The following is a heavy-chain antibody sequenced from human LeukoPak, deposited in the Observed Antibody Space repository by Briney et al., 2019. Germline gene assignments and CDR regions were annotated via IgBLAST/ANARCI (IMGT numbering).Heavy chain of an antibody. V-gene: IGHV3-53*01. J-gene: IGHJ3*02. Sequence: GGSLRLSCAASGFTVSSNYMSWVRQAPGKGLEWVSVIYSGGSTYYADSVKGRFTISRDNSKNTLYLQMNSLRAEDTAVYYCARSGYYSGWYSVGAFDIWGQGTMVTVSS. CDR1: GFTVSSNY. CDR3: ARSGYYSGWYSVGAFDI. CDR2: IYSGGST. D-gene: IGHD6-19*01.